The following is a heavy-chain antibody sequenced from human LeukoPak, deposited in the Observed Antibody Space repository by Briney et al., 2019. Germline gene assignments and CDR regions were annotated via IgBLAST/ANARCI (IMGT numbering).Heavy chain of an antibody. Sequence: ASVKVSCKASGYTFTGYYMHWARQAPGQGLEWMGWINPNSGGTNYAQKFQGRVTMTRGTSISTAYMELSRLRSDDTAVYYCARDPSSYYFDYWGQGTLVTVSS. D-gene: IGHD1-26*01. CDR1: GYTFTGYY. CDR2: INPNSGGT. CDR3: ARDPSSYYFDY. J-gene: IGHJ4*02. V-gene: IGHV1-2*02.